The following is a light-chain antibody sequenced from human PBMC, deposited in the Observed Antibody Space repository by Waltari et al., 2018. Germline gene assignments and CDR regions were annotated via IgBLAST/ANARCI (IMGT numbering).Light chain of an antibody. Sequence: QSALTQPASVSGSPGQSITISCTGTSSDIGSHNYVSWYQQPPGKSPRLLIYELYTRPSGVSNRSPGSKSGNTASLTISGLQPEDEADYYCSSYIRSTTPYVFGPGTKVSVL. CDR2: ELY. CDR1: SSDIGSHNY. CDR3: SSYIRSTTPYV. J-gene: IGLJ1*01. V-gene: IGLV2-14*03.